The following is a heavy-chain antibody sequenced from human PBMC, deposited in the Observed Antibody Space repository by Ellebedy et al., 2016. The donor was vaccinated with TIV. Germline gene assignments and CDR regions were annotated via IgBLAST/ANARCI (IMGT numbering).Heavy chain of an antibody. CDR3: ARDPPSQAVTFDY. V-gene: IGHV4-39*07. J-gene: IGHJ4*02. CDR1: GGSISSSSYY. D-gene: IGHD4-17*01. Sequence: MPSETLSLTCTVSGGSISSSSYYWGWIRQPPGKGLELLGTIYYSGRTYYNPSLKSRVTISMDTSKNQFSLKLSSVTAADTAVYYCARDPPSQAVTFDYWGQGTLVTVSS. CDR2: IYYSGRT.